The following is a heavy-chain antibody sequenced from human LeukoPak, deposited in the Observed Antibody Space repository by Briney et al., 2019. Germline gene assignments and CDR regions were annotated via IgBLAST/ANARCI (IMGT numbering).Heavy chain of an antibody. D-gene: IGHD6-19*01. Sequence: SETLSLTCTVSGASTSTFYCSWIRQPAGRGLEWIGRIYSSGSTNYNTSHKRRVTMSVDTSKNQFSLKLSSVTAADTAVYYCARDSVAGTWAPYFQHWGQGIRVTVSS. J-gene: IGHJ1*01. CDR3: ARDSVAGTWAPYFQH. V-gene: IGHV4-4*07. CDR2: IYSSGST. CDR1: GASTSTFY.